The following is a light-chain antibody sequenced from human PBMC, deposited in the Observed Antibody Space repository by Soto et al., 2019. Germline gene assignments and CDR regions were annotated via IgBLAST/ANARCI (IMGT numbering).Light chain of an antibody. J-gene: IGKJ2*01. V-gene: IGKV3-20*01. CDR3: HQYGSSLGT. Sequence: EIVLTQSPCTLSLSPGEGATLSCRASQSVTGTNLAWYQQRPGQAPRLLIYDAVRRATGIPDRFSGSGSGTDFTLTISRLEPEDFAVYYCHQYGSSLGTFGQGTKVDIK. CDR1: QSVTGTN. CDR2: DAV.